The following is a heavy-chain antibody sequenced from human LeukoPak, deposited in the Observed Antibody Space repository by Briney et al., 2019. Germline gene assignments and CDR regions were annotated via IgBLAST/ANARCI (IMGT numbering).Heavy chain of an antibody. Sequence: GGSLRLSCAASGFTFSSYWMHWVRQAPGKGLVWVSRINSDGSSTSYADSVKGRFTISRDNAKNTLYLQMNSLRAEDTAVYYCARESYFYRAVDYWGQGTLVTVSS. V-gene: IGHV3-74*01. CDR2: INSDGSST. J-gene: IGHJ4*02. D-gene: IGHD1-26*01. CDR1: GFTFSSYW. CDR3: ARESYFYRAVDY.